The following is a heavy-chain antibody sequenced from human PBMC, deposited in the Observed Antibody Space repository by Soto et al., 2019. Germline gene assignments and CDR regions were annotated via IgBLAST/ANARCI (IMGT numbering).Heavy chain of an antibody. J-gene: IGHJ6*02. CDR2: VYYSDST. CDR1: GGPIGSYY. CDR3: ARTEASSWSFFYYGMDV. Sequence: QVQLQESGPGLVKPSETLSLTCTVSGGPIGSYYWSWIRQSPGKGLEWIGCVYYSDSTNYNPSPKSRVTISLDRSKNQFSLRLSSVTAADTAVYYCARTEASSWSFFYYGMDVWGQGTAVAVSS. D-gene: IGHD6-13*01. V-gene: IGHV4-59*01.